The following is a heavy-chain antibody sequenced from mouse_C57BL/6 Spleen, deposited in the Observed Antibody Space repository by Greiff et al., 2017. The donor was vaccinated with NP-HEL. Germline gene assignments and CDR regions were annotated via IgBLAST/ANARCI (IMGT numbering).Heavy chain of an antibody. J-gene: IGHJ2*01. CDR3: ARASGTTALDRYFDY. CDR1: GYSFTDYN. D-gene: IGHD1-2*01. V-gene: IGHV1-39*01. CDR2: INPNYGTT. Sequence: VQLKESGPELVKPGASVKISCKASGYSFTDYNMNWVKQSNGKSLEWIGVINPNYGTTSYNQKFKGKATLTVDQSSSTAYMQLNSLTSEDSAVYYCARASGTTALDRYFDYWGQGTTLTVSS.